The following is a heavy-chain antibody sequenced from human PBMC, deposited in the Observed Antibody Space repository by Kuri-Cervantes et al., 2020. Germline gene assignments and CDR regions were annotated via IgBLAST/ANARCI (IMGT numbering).Heavy chain of an antibody. CDR3: ARGLRAYCSVISCYQFAY. V-gene: IGHV3-30*03. CDR1: GFTFSSYG. Sequence: GGSLRLSCAASGFTFSSYGMHWVRQAPGKGLEWVAVISYDGSNKYYADSVKGRFTISRDNSKNTLYLQMNSLRAEDTAVYYCARGLRAYCSVISCYQFAYWGQGTLVTVSS. CDR2: ISYDGSNK. D-gene: IGHD2-15*01. J-gene: IGHJ4*02.